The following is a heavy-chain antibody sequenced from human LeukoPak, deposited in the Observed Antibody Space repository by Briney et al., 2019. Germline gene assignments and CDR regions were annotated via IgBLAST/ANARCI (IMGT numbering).Heavy chain of an antibody. J-gene: IGHJ5*02. D-gene: IGHD6-13*01. CDR1: GFSFSISS. CDR2: ISKDSRYI. CDR3: ARDLAAGAENWFDP. V-gene: IGHV3-21*01. Sequence: KTGGSLRLSCAASGFSFSISSMNWVRQAPGQGLEWVSSISKDSRYIYTSDSVKGRFTTSRDNAKNSLYLQMNSLRAEDTAVYYCARDLAAGAENWFDPWGQGTLVSVSS.